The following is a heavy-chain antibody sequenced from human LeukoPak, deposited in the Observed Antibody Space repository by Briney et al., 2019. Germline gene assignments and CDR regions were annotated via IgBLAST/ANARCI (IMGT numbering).Heavy chain of an antibody. V-gene: IGHV3-30*03. CDR2: ISYDGSNK. D-gene: IGHD2-2*01. J-gene: IGHJ4*02. Sequence: GGSLRLSCAASGFTFSSYGMHWVRQAPGQGLEWVAVISYDGSNKYYADSVKGRFTISRDNSKNTLYLQMNSLRAEDTAVYYCARGGGYCSSTSCYEPPMGDFDYWGQGTLVTVSS. CDR1: GFTFSSYG. CDR3: ARGGGYCSSTSCYEPPMGDFDY.